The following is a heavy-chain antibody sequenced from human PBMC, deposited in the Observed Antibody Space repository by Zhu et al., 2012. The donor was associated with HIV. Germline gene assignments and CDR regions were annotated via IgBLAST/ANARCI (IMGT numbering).Heavy chain of an antibody. CDR3: ARGGYYYDSLGAFDL. Sequence: QVQLQESGPGSVKPSKTLSLTCSISGYSMRSGYYWGWIRQPPGKDLEWIGSIYHSGTTYYNPSLKSRVTILVDMSEKEFSLKLTSMTAADTAVYYCARGGYYYDSLGAFDLWGQGTTVTVSS. CDR1: GYSMRSGYY. J-gene: IGHJ3*01. CDR2: IYHSGTT. D-gene: IGHD3-22*01. V-gene: IGHV4-38-2*02.